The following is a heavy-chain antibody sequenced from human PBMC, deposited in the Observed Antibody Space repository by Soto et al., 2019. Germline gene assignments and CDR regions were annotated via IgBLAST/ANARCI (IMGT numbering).Heavy chain of an antibody. CDR1: GFNFSPYA. J-gene: IGHJ4*02. Sequence: EVQLSESGGGLMQPGGSLRLSCAASGFNFSPYAMSWVRQAPGKGLEWVSGIGGGSDIGRYYKDAVEGRFTMSRDNSKNVLYLDMHPLRAEDTGVYSCTQVPARAPRDFFDHWGQGIMVTVSS. V-gene: IGHV3-23*01. CDR3: TQVPARAPRDFFDH. CDR2: IGGGSDIGR.